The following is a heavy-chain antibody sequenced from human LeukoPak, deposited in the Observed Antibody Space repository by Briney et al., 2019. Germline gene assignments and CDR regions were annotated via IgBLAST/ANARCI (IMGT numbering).Heavy chain of an antibody. CDR1: GFTVSSNY. V-gene: IGHV3-53*01. J-gene: IGHJ5*02. D-gene: IGHD6-19*01. CDR2: IYSGGST. Sequence: GGSLRLSCAASGFTVSSNYMSWVRQAPGKGLEWVSVIYSGGSTYYADSVKGRFTISRDNSKNTLYLQMNSLRAEDTAVYYCARDSSGGIIDPWGQGTLVTVSS. CDR3: ARDSSGGIIDP.